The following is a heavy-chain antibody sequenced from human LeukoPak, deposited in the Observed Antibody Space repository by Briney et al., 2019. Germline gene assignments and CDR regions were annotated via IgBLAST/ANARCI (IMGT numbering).Heavy chain of an antibody. CDR3: ARDLRVVGTTLIDY. CDR1: GYTFTSYG. D-gene: IGHD1-26*01. V-gene: IGHV1-18*01. J-gene: IGHJ4*02. CDR2: ISTYNGNT. Sequence: EASVKVSCKASGYTFTSYGISWVRQAPGQGLEWMGWISTYNGNTDYAQKLQGRVTMTTDTSTSTAYMELRSLRSDDTAVYYCARDLRVVGTTLIDYWGQGTLVTVSS.